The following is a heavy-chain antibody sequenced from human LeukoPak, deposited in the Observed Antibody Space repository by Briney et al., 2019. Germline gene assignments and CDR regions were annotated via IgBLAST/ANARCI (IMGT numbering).Heavy chain of an antibody. CDR2: MSPNSGDT. D-gene: IGHD2-15*01. V-gene: IGHV1-8*01. J-gene: IGHJ4*02. Sequence: APVKVSCKASGYTFTSYHINWVRQAPGQGLEWMGWMSPNSGDTGYAQKFQGRVTMTRDTSITTAYMELSSLRSEDTAVYYCARGVAAGVDYWGQGTLVTVSS. CDR3: ARGVAAGVDY. CDR1: GYTFTSYH.